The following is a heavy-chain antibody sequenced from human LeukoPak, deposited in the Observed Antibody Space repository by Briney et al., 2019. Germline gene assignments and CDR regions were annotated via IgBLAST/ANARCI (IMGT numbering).Heavy chain of an antibody. J-gene: IGHJ4*02. V-gene: IGHV4-4*02. D-gene: IGHD3-22*01. CDR3: ARRHYYDSSGYYYQNYFDY. CDR1: GGSISSSNW. CDR2: IYHSGST. Sequence: SETLSLTCTVSGGSISSSNWWSWVRQPPGKGLEWIGEIYHSGSTNYNPSLKSRVTISVDTSKNQFSLKLSSVTAADTAVYYCARRHYYDSSGYYYQNYFDYWGQGTLVTVSS.